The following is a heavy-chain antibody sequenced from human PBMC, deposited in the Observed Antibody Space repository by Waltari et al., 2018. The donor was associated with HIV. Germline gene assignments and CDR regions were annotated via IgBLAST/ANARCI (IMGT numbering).Heavy chain of an antibody. V-gene: IGHV3-23*01. D-gene: IGHD6-13*01. J-gene: IGHJ4*02. CDR3: AKDGSSSWLPYFDY. CDR1: GFTFSSYA. Sequence: EVQLLESGGGLVQPGGSLRLSCAASGFTFSSYAMSWVRPAPGKGLEGVSSISCSGGSKYYADSVRGRVTNSRDNSKHPLYLQMNSLRAEDTAVYYCAKDGSSSWLPYFDYWGQGTLVTVSS. CDR2: ISCSGGSK.